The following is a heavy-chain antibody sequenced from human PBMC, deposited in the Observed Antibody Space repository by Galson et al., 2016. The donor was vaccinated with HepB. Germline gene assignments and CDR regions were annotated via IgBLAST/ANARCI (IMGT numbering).Heavy chain of an antibody. V-gene: IGHV4-59*01. D-gene: IGHD6-25*01. J-gene: IGHJ4*02. CDR3: ARGGYGAYFDC. CDR2: VEYSGRI. CDR1: GGTMRSYY. Sequence: SETLSLTCTVSGGTMRSYYWSWIRQSPGQGLAWIGYVEYSGRIEYIPSLKSRFTISIDTAKNQFSRNLNSVTDADTAVYFCARGGYGAYFDCWGQGTLVTVSS.